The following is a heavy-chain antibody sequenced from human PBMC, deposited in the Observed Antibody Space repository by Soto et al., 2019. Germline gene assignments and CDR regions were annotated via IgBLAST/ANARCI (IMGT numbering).Heavy chain of an antibody. V-gene: IGHV3-21*01. CDR1: GFTFSSYS. CDR3: ARDTRAYYGSGSYSSFDY. J-gene: IGHJ4*02. Sequence: GGSLRLSCAVSGFTFSSYSMNWVRQAPGKGLEWVSSISSSSSYIYYADSVKGRFTISRDNAKNSLYLQMNGLRVEDTAVYYCARDTRAYYGSGSYSSFDYWGQGTLVTVSS. CDR2: ISSSSSYI. D-gene: IGHD3-10*01.